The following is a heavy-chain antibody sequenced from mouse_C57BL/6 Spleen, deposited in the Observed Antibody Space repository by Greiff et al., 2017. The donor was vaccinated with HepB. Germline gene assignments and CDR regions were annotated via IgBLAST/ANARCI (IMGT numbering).Heavy chain of an antibody. CDR1: GYTFTSYW. J-gene: IGHJ3*01. CDR3: ARGELGPWFAY. CDR2: IDPSDSYT. V-gene: IGHV1-50*01. Sequence: QVQLQQPGAELVKPGASVKLSCKASGYTFTSYWMQWVKQRPGQGLEWIGEIDPSDSYTNYNQKFKSKATLTVDTSSSTAYMQLSSLTSEDSDVYYCARGELGPWFAYWGQGTLVTVSA. D-gene: IGHD4-1*01.